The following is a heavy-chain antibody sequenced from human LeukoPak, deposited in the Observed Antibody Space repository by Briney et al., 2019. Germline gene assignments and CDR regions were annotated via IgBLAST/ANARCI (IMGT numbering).Heavy chain of an antibody. D-gene: IGHD1-26*01. V-gene: IGHV4-61*02. CDR3: ARAGRWEGRPHAFDI. CDR1: GGSISSGSYY. Sequence: SQTLSLTCTVSGGSISSGSYYWSWIRQPAGKGLEWIGRIFTSGSTKYNPSLKSRVTISVGTSKSQFSLTLTSVTAADTALYCCARAGRWEGRPHAFDIWGQGTMVTVSS. J-gene: IGHJ3*02. CDR2: IFTSGST.